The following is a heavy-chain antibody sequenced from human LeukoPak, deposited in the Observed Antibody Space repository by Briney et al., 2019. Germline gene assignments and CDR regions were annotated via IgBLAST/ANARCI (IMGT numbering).Heavy chain of an antibody. J-gene: IGHJ5*02. D-gene: IGHD4/OR15-4a*01. V-gene: IGHV3-43*02. CDR2: ISGDGGTT. CDR3: ATDIFGCAVELTNWFDP. CDR1: GYLFGLFP. Sequence: PGGSQTLSCAPSGYLFGLFPEQWARQAPGKGLEWFSLISGDGGTTYYADSVKGRFTISRDNSKNSLYLQMNSLRTEDTGLYDWATDIFGCAVELTNWFDPWGQGTLVTVSS.